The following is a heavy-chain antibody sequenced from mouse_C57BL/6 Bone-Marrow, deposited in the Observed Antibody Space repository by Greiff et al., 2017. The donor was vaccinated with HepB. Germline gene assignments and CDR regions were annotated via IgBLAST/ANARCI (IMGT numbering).Heavy chain of an antibody. D-gene: IGHD2-3*01. CDR3: ARRNGYYGYWYFDV. Sequence: QVQLQQPGAELVMPGASVKLSCKASGYTFTSYWMHWVKQRPGQGLEWIGEIDPSDSYTNYNQKFKGKSTLTVDKSSSTAYMQLSSLTSEDSAVYYCARRNGYYGYWYFDVWGTGTTVTVSS. CDR1: GYTFTSYW. J-gene: IGHJ1*03. V-gene: IGHV1-69*01. CDR2: IDPSDSYT.